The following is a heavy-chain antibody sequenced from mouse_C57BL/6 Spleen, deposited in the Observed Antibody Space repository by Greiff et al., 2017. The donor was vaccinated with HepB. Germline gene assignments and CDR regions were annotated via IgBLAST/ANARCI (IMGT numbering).Heavy chain of an antibody. CDR2: INPNNGGT. J-gene: IGHJ2*01. Sequence: VQLQQSGPELVKPGASVKISCKASGYTFTDYYMNWVKQSHGKSLEWIGDINPNNGGTSYNQKFKGKATLTVDKSSSTAYMELRSLTSEDSAVYYCATQLPFDYWGQGTTLTVSS. V-gene: IGHV1-26*01. CDR3: ATQLPFDY. CDR1: GYTFTDYY. D-gene: IGHD4-1*02.